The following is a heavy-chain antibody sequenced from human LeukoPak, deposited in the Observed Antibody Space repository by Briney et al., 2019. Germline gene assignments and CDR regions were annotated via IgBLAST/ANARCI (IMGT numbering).Heavy chain of an antibody. D-gene: IGHD2/OR15-2a*01. CDR1: GFTFSSYS. Sequence: GGSLRLSCAASGFTFSSYSMNWVRQAPGKGLEWVSSISSSSSYIYYADSVKGRFTISRDNAKNSLYLQMNSLRAEDTAVYYCAGRRSTFPFDYWGQGTLVTVSS. CDR3: AGRRSTFPFDY. CDR2: ISSSSSYI. J-gene: IGHJ4*02. V-gene: IGHV3-21*01.